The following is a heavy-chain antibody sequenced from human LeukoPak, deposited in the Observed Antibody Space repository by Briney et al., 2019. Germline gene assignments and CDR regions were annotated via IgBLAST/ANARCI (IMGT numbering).Heavy chain of an antibody. D-gene: IGHD6-13*01. J-gene: IGHJ4*02. CDR1: GGSISSGGYY. CDR2: IYYSGST. Sequence: SETLSLTCTVSGGSISSGGYYWSWIRQHPGKGLEWIGYIYYSGSTYYNPSLKSRVTISVDTSKNQFSLKLNSVTAADTAVYYCARDASGYSSSWSRGALDYWGQGTLVTVSS. CDR3: ARDASGYSSSWSRGALDY. V-gene: IGHV4-31*03.